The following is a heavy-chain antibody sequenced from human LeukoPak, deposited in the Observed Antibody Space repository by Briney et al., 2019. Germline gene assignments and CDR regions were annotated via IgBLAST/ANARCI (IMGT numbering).Heavy chain of an antibody. CDR3: ARSRNVDIVATILHFDY. J-gene: IGHJ4*02. Sequence: ASVKVSCKASGYTFTSYAMHWVRQAPGQRLEWMGWINAGNGNTKYSQKFQGRVTITRDTSASTAYMELSSLRSEDTAVYYCARSRNVDIVATILHFDYWGQGTLVTVSS. CDR1: GYTFTSYA. CDR2: INAGNGNT. V-gene: IGHV1-3*01. D-gene: IGHD5-12*01.